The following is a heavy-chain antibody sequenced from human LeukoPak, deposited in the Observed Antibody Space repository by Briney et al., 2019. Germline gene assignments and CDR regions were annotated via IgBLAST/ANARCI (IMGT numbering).Heavy chain of an antibody. CDR3: ATLSLSSGWYFDY. CDR1: GFTFSSYA. V-gene: IGHV3-23*01. CDR2: ISGSGGST. J-gene: IGHJ4*02. D-gene: IGHD6-19*01. Sequence: LSGGSLRLSCAASGFTFSSYAMSWVRQAPGKGLEWVSAISGSGGSTYYADSVKGRFTISRDNSKNTLYLQMNSLRAEDTAVYYCATLSLSSGWYFDYWGQGTLVTVSS.